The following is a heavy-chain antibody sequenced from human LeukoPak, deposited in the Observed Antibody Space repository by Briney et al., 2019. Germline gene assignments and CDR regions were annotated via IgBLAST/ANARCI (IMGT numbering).Heavy chain of an antibody. D-gene: IGHD2/OR15-2a*01. V-gene: IGHV3-48*03. CDR2: ISSSGSTI. Sequence: GGSLRLSCAASGFTFSSYEMNWVRQAPGKGLEWVSYISSSGSTIYYADSVKGRFTIPRDNAKNSLYLQMNSLRAEDTAVYYCARQRDYWMKFDPWGQGTLVTVSS. J-gene: IGHJ5*02. CDR3: ARQRDYWMKFDP. CDR1: GFTFSSYE.